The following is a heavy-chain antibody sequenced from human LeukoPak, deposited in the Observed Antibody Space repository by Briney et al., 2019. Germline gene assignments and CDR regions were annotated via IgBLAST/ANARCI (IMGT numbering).Heavy chain of an antibody. CDR1: GFTFSSYA. J-gene: IGHJ4*02. V-gene: IGHV3-30-3*01. D-gene: IGHD2-21*02. CDR3: ARVRRAYRGGDCYSGVDY. Sequence: GGSLRLSCAASGFTFSSYAMHWVRQAPGKGLEWVAVISYDGSNKYYADSVKGRFTISRDNSKNTLYLQMNSLRAGDTAVYYCARVRRAYRGGDCYSGVDYWGQGTLVTVSS. CDR2: ISYDGSNK.